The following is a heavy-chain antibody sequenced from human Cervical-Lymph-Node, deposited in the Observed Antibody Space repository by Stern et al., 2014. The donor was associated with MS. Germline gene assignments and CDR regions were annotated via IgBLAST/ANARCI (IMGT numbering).Heavy chain of an antibody. V-gene: IGHV5-51*01. J-gene: IGHJ4*02. CDR3: ARQRYFDY. CDR1: GYTFTSYW. CDR2: IFPGGSDI. Sequence: VQLVQSGPEVKRPGESLKISCQASGYTFTSYWIGWVSQMPGKGLEWIAIIFPGGSDIRSSPSFQGQVTISADKSSSTAYLQWNNLKASATAIYYCARQRYFDYWGQGTLVTVSS.